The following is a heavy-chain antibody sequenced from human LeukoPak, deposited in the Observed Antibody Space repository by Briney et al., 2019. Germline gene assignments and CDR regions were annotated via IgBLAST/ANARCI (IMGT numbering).Heavy chain of an antibody. CDR3: ARAGYSYGIISYFDS. CDR2: IYYSGST. CDR1: GGSISSYY. D-gene: IGHD5-18*01. Sequence: SETLSLTCTVSGGSISSYYWSWIRKPPGKGLEWLGYIYYSGSTNYNPSLKNRVTISRDTSKNQFSLKLSSVTAADTAIYYCARAGYSYGIISYFDSWGQGTLVTVSS. V-gene: IGHV4-59*08. J-gene: IGHJ4*02.